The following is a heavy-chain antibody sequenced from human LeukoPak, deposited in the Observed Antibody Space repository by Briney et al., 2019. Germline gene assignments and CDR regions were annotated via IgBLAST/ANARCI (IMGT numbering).Heavy chain of an antibody. CDR2: INSDGSST. CDR1: GFTFSSYW. J-gene: IGHJ4*02. D-gene: IGHD3-3*01. CDR3: AILRFLEWFDY. Sequence: PGGSLRLSCAASGFTFSSYWMHWVRQAPGKGLVWVSRINSDGSSTSYADSVKGRFTISRDNAKNTLYLQMNSLRAEDTAVYYCAILRFLEWFDYWGRGTLVTASS. V-gene: IGHV3-74*01.